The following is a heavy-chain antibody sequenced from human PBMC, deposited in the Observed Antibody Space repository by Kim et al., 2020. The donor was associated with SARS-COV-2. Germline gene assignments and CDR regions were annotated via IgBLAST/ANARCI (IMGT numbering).Heavy chain of an antibody. CDR2: IYYSGST. J-gene: IGHJ6*02. CDR3: ARLGASSSWYNYYYYYGLDV. CDR1: GGSISSYY. Sequence: SETLSLTCTVSGGSISSYYWSWIRQPPGKGLEWIGYIYYSGSTNYNASLKSRVTISVDTSKNQSSLKLSSVTAADTAVYYCARLGASSSWYNYYYYYGLDVWGQVTTVTVTS. V-gene: IGHV4-59*08. D-gene: IGHD6-13*01.